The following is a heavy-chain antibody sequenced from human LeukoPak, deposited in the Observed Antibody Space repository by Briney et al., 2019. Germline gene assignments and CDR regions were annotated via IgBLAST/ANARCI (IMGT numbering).Heavy chain of an antibody. CDR1: GGSIGSSSYY. Sequence: SETLSLTCTVSGGSIGSSSYYWGWIRQPPGKGLEWIGSIYYSGSTYYNPSLKSRVTISVDTSKNQFSLKLSSVTAADTAVYYCARPNCSSTSCPFDYWGQGTLVTVSS. CDR2: IYYSGST. CDR3: ARPNCSSTSCPFDY. V-gene: IGHV4-39*01. J-gene: IGHJ4*02. D-gene: IGHD2-2*01.